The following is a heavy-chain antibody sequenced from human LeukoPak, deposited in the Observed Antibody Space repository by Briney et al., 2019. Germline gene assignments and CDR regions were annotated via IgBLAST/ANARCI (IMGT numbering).Heavy chain of an antibody. D-gene: IGHD4-23*01. CDR3: ARDAEGLYGGKGLDY. V-gene: IGHV3-11*04. J-gene: IGHJ4*02. CDR2: ISSSGSTI. Sequence: PGGSLRLSCAASGFTFSDYYMSWIRQAPGKGLEWVSYISSSGSTIYYADSVKGRFTISRDNSKNTLYLQMNSVRAEDTAVYHCARDAEGLYGGKGLDYWGQGTLVTVSS. CDR1: GFTFSDYY.